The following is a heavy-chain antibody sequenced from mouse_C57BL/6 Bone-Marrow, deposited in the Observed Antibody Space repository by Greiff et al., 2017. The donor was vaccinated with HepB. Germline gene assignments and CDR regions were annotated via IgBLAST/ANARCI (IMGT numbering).Heavy chain of an antibody. CDR2: IDPENGDT. CDR3: TTRLDAMDY. J-gene: IGHJ4*01. CDR1: GFNIKDDY. V-gene: IGHV14-4*01. Sequence: VQLQQSGAELVRPGASVKLSCTASGFNIKDDYMHWVKQRPEQGLELIGWIDPENGDTEYASKFQGKATITADTSSNTAYLQLSSLTSEDTAVYYCTTRLDAMDYWGQGTSVTVSS.